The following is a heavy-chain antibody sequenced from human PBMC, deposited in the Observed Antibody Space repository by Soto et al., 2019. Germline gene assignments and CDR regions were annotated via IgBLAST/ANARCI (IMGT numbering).Heavy chain of an antibody. D-gene: IGHD6-19*01. Sequence: EVQLVESGGGLIQPGGSLRLSCAASGFTVSSNYMSWVRQAPGKGLEWVSVIYSGGSTYYADSVKGRFTISRDNSKNTLYLQMNSLRAEDTAVYYCAREPVAGTGGIDYWGQGTLVTVSS. CDR2: IYSGGST. CDR3: AREPVAGTGGIDY. J-gene: IGHJ4*02. CDR1: GFTVSSNY. V-gene: IGHV3-53*01.